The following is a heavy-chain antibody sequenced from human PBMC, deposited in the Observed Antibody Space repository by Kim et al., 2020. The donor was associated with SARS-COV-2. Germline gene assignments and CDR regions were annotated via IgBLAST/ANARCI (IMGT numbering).Heavy chain of an antibody. CDR3: ARPLNSGSYYFGLDY. D-gene: IGHD1-26*01. CDR2: MIPIFGTA. J-gene: IGHJ4*02. V-gene: IGHV1-69*13. Sequence: SVKVSCKASGGTFSSYAISWVRQAPGQGLEWMGGMIPIFGTANYAQKFQGRVTITADESTSTAYMELSSLRSEDTAVYYCARPLNSGSYYFGLDYWGQGTLVTVSP. CDR1: GGTFSSYA.